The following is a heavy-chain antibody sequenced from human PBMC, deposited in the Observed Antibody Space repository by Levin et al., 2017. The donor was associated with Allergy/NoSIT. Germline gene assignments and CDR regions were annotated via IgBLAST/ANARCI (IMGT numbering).Heavy chain of an antibody. J-gene: IGHJ4*02. CDR1: GFTFSSYW. D-gene: IGHD2-21*02. CDR3: VRACGGDCYKY. CDR2: IKEDGSEK. V-gene: IGHV3-7*01. Sequence: GGSLRLSCAASGFTFSSYWMTWVRQAPGKGLEWVANIKEDGSEKQHVASVRGRFTISRDNAKNSLYLQMNSLRAEDTAVYYCVRACGGDCYKYWGQGTLVTVS.